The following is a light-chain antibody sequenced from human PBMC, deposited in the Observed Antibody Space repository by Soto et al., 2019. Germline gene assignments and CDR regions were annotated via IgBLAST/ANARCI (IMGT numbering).Light chain of an antibody. V-gene: IGKV1-9*01. CDR2: GAS. CDR3: QQLNAYPLT. CDR1: QGISSY. J-gene: IGKJ5*01. Sequence: DIQLTQSPSFVSASVGDGVTISWLASQGISSYLAWFQQKPGRAPNLLIYGASTLQSGVPSRFSGSGSGTDFTLTISNLQPEDFATYYCQQLNAYPLTFGQGTRLEIK.